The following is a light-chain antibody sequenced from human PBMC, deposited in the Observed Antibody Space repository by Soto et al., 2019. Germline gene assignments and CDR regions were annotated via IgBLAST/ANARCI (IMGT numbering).Light chain of an antibody. CDR2: EVS. CDR1: SSDVGGYNT. Sequence: QSALTQPASVAGSPGQSITISCTGTSSDVGGYNTVCWYQQHPGKAPKIMIYEVSNRPSGVSNRFSGSKSGNTATLTISGLQAEDEADYYCSSVATSRADVFGTGTKLTVL. J-gene: IGLJ1*01. CDR3: SSVATSRADV. V-gene: IGLV2-14*01.